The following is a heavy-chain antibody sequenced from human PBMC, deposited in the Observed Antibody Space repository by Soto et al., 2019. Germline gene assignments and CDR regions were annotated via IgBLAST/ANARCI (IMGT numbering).Heavy chain of an antibody. CDR3: AKNFYFDS. V-gene: IGHV3-23*01. J-gene: IGHJ4*02. CDR2: INAVDEYT. CDR1: GFTFSSYA. Sequence: EVQLLESGGGWVQPGGSLRLSCAASGFTFSSYAMSWVRLAPGKGLEWVSSINAVDEYTKYADSVKGRFTISRDNPKNTLYLQMNSLRAEDTAVYYCAKNFYFDSWGQGTLVTVSS.